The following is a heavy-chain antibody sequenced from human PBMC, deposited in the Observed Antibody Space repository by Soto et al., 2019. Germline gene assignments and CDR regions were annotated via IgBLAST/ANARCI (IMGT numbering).Heavy chain of an antibody. V-gene: IGHV3-15*07. CDR1: VFTFSNAW. CDR3: TTGGLGKRGPLRFDP. CDR2: IKSKTDGGTT. Sequence: PGGSLRLSCAASVFTFSNAWMNWVRQAPGKGLEWVGRIKSKTDGGTTDYAAPVKGRFTISRDDSKNTLYLQMNSLKTEDTAVYYCTTGGLGKRGPLRFDPWGQGTLVTVSS. J-gene: IGHJ5*02. D-gene: IGHD3-16*01.